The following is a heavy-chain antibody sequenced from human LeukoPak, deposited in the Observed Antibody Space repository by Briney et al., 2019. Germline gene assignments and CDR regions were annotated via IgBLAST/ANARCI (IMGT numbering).Heavy chain of an antibody. CDR1: GGSISGGKDF. D-gene: IGHD6-13*01. Sequence: SETLSLTCTVSGGSISGGKDFWGWIRQPPGKGLEWTGSIFYSGSTYYNPSPKSRVTISVDTSRNEFSLKVMSATVADTAVYYCARRGITYSSSFFEFWGQGALVTVSS. CDR2: IFYSGST. CDR3: ARRGITYSSSFFEF. J-gene: IGHJ4*02. V-gene: IGHV4-39*01.